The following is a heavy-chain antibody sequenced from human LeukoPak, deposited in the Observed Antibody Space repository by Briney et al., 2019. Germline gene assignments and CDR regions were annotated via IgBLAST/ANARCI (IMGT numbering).Heavy chain of an antibody. V-gene: IGHV3-74*01. CDR2: INGDGSST. D-gene: IGHD5-24*01. J-gene: IGHJ4*02. CDR3: ASPRYSYGVPTDY. CDR1: GFTFSSYW. Sequence: GGSLRLSCATSGFTFSSYWMHWVREAPGKGLVWVSRINGDGSSTSYADSVKGRFTISRDNAKNTLYLQMNSLRAEDTAVYYCASPRYSYGVPTDYWGQGTLVTLSS.